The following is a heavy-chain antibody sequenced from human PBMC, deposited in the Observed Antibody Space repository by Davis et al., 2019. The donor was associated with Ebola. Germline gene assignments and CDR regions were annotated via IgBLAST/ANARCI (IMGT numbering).Heavy chain of an antibody. CDR2: ISYDGSNK. CDR3: RGEYYFDY. CDR1: GFTSSRYA. J-gene: IGHJ4*02. V-gene: IGHV3-30-3*01. Sequence: GGSLRLSCAASGFTSSRYAMPRVRQAPGKGLEWVAVISYDGSNKYYADSVKGRFTISRDNSKNTLYLQMNSLRAEDTAVYYCRGEYYFDYWGQGTLVTVSS.